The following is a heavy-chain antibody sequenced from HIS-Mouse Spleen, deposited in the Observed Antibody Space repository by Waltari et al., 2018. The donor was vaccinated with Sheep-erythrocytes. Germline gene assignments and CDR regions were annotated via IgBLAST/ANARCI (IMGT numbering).Heavy chain of an antibody. CDR1: GGSFSGYY. Sequence: QVQLQQWGAGLLKPSETLSLTCAVYGGSFSGYYWSWIRQPPGKGLEWIGEINQSGSTNYHPSLKSRVTISVDTSKNQFSLKLSSVTAADTAVYYCARGGRRTGFDYWGQGTLVTVSS. V-gene: IGHV4-34*01. CDR3: ARGGRRTGFDY. CDR2: INQSGST. D-gene: IGHD3-9*01. J-gene: IGHJ4*02.